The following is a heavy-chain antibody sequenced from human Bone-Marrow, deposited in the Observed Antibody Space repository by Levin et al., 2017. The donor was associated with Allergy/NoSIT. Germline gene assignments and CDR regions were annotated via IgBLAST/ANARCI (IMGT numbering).Heavy chain of an antibody. J-gene: IGHJ5*02. CDR3: ARRYGDYNYVGGGNWFDP. CDR1: GFSLSTTGVG. Sequence: ESGPTLVKPTQTLTLTCTFSGFSLSTTGVGVAWIRQPPGKALEWLAVIYWDDDKRYSPSLKSRLTITKDTSKNQVVLTMTNMDPLDTATYYCARRYGDYNYVGGGNWFDPWGQGTLVTVSS. CDR2: IYWDDDK. V-gene: IGHV2-5*02. D-gene: IGHD4-17*01.